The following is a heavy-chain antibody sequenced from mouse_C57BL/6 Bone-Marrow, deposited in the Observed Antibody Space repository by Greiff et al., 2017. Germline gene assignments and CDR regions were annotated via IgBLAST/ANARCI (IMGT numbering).Heavy chain of an antibody. V-gene: IGHV1-47*01. CDR2: FHPYNDDT. CDR3: ARECGLGDYAMDG. CDR1: GYTFTTYP. Sequence: QVQLQQSGAELVKPGASVKMSCKASGYTFTTYPIEWMKQTPGKSLEWIGNFHPYNDDTKYNEKFNGKATLTVEKYSSTVYLELSLLTSADSAVYYCARECGLGDYAMDGWGPGTSVTVSS. D-gene: IGHD3-1*01. J-gene: IGHJ4*01.